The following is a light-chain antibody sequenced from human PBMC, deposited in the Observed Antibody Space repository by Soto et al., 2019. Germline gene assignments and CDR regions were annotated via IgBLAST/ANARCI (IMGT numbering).Light chain of an antibody. J-gene: IGKJ1*01. V-gene: IGKV3-20*01. Sequence: EIVMTQSPVTLSVSPGGRATLSCRASQSVSSSYLAWYQQKPGQAPRLLIYGASSRATGIPDRFSGSGSGTDFTLTISRLEPEDFAVYYCQQYGSSPPWTFGQGTKVHIK. CDR2: GAS. CDR1: QSVSSSY. CDR3: QQYGSSPPWT.